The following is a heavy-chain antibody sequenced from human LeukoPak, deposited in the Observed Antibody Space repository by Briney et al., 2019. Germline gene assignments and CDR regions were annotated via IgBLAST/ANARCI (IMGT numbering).Heavy chain of an antibody. J-gene: IGHJ4*02. CDR1: GFTVSSNY. CDR3: ARAIQSHLLKGYFDY. CDR2: IYSDGTP. Sequence: RGSLRLSCAPFGFTVSSNYMSWVRQAPGKGLEWVSTIYSDGTPYYADSLKGRFTISRDNSKNTLYLRMNSLRAEDTAIYYCARAIQSHLLKGYFDYWGQGTLVTVSS. V-gene: IGHV3-53*01. D-gene: IGHD2-2*01.